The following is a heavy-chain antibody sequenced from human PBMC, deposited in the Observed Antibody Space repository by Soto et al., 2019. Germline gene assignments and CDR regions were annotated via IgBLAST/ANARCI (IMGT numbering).Heavy chain of an antibody. J-gene: IGHJ6*02. CDR3: AKDMQTYYDFWSGSQNYGMDV. CDR2: ISGSGGST. CDR1: GFXFSSYA. V-gene: IGHV3-23*01. D-gene: IGHD3-3*01. Sequence: HPGGSLRLSCAASGFXFSSYAMSLVRQAPGKGLEWVSAISGSGGSTYYADSVKGRFTISRDNSKNTLYLQMNSLRAEDTAVYYCAKDMQTYYDFWSGSQNYGMDVWGQGTTVTVSS.